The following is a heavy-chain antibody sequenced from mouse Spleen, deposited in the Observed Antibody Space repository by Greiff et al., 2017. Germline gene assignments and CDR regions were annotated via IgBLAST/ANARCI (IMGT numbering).Heavy chain of an antibody. CDR1: GFTFSDYY. D-gene: IGHD1-1*01. CDR3: AREGPYYYGSSSYYFDY. CDR2: INYDGSST. J-gene: IGHJ2*01. V-gene: IGHV5-16*01. Sequence: EVQVVESEGGLVQPGSSMKLSCTASGFTFSDYYMAWVRQVPEKGLEWVANINYDGSSTYYLDSLKSRFIISRDNAKNILYLQMSSLKSEDTATYYCAREGPYYYGSSSYYFDYWGQGTTLTVSS.